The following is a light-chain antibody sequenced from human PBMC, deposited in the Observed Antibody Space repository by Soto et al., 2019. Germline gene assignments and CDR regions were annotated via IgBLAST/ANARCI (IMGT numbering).Light chain of an antibody. Sequence: DIKMTQSPSSLSASVDDRVTITCRASQGISNYLAWYQQKPVKVPKLLIYAASTLQSGVPSRFSGSGSGTEFTLTISSLQPDDFATYYCQQYNSYSRTFGQGTRLEIK. CDR3: QQYNSYSRT. CDR1: QGISNY. CDR2: AAS. V-gene: IGKV1-27*01. J-gene: IGKJ5*01.